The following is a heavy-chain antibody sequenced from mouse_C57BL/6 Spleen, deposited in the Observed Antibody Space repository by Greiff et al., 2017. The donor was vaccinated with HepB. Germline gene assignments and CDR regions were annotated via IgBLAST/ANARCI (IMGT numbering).Heavy chain of an antibody. Sequence: QVQLQQSGPELVKPGASVKISCKASGYAFSSSWMNWVKQRPGKGLEWIGRIYPGDGDTNYNGKFKGKATLTADKSSSTDYMQLSSLTSEDSAVYFCAREGTGYWYFDVWGTGTTVTVSS. D-gene: IGHD3-3*01. J-gene: IGHJ1*03. CDR2: IYPGDGDT. CDR1: GYAFSSSW. V-gene: IGHV1-82*01. CDR3: AREGTGYWYFDV.